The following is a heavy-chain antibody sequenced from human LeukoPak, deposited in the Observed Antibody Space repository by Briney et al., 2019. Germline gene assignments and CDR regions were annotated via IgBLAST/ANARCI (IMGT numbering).Heavy chain of an antibody. J-gene: IGHJ4*02. CDR1: GFTFSDYY. D-gene: IGHD6-13*01. CDR3: ATHIAEATALHY. CDR2: ITNSGSTI. Sequence: PGGSLRLSCAASGFTFSDYYMSWSRQAPGKGLEWISYITNSGSTIYYADSVKGRFTVSRDNAKNSLYLQMNTLRAEDTAVYYCATHIAEATALHYWGQGTLVTVSS. V-gene: IGHV3-11*01.